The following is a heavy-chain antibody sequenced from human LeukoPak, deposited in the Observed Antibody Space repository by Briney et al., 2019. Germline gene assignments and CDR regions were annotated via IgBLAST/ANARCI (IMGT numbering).Heavy chain of an antibody. CDR3: ARDSYDSSGYFGYFQH. J-gene: IGHJ1*01. D-gene: IGHD3-22*01. CDR2: IYYSGST. CDR1: GGSISRGTYY. V-gene: IGHV4-31*03. Sequence: SQTLSLTCTVSGGSISRGTYYWSWVRQHPGKGLEWIGYIYYSGSTYYNPSLKSRVTISVDTSKNQFSLKLSSVTAADTAVYYCARDSYDSSGYFGYFQHWGQGTLVTVSS.